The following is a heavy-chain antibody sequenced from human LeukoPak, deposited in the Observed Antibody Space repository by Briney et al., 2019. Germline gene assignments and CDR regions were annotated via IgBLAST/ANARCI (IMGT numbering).Heavy chain of an antibody. V-gene: IGHV4-39*01. CDR3: ARQSGSYGGILDN. J-gene: IGHJ4*02. CDR2: IYYSGST. Sequence: SETLSLTCSVSGVSITHSHYYWGWVRQPPGKGLEWIGGIYYSGSTYYNPSLKSRVTISVDTSRNEFSLRLSSVTAADTALYFCARQSGSYGGILDNWGQGILGTVSS. CDR1: GVSITHSHYY. D-gene: IGHD1-26*01.